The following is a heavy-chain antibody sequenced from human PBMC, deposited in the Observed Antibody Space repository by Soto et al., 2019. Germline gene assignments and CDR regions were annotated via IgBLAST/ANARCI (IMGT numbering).Heavy chain of an antibody. CDR1: GYTFISYD. CDR3: ARGDGYILDF. Sequence: QVQLVQSGAEVKKPGASVKVSCKASGYTFISYDINWVRQATGQGLEWMGWMNPNTGDTGYAQKFQGRVTMTRNTAINTPNLELTSLRSDDTAVYFCARGDGYILDFWGQGTLVTVSS. V-gene: IGHV1-8*01. J-gene: IGHJ4*02. D-gene: IGHD5-12*01. CDR2: MNPNTGDT.